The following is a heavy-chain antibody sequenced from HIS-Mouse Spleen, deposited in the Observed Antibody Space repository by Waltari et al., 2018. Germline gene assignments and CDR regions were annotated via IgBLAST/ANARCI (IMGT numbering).Heavy chain of an antibody. J-gene: IGHJ4*02. Sequence: CAASGFTFSSYPMHWVRQAPGKGLEWVAVISYDGSNKYYADSVKGRFTISRDNSKNTLYLQMNSLRAEDTAVYYCARDSNWGYFDYWGQGTLVTVSS. CDR1: GFTFSSYP. CDR2: ISYDGSNK. D-gene: IGHD7-27*01. CDR3: ARDSNWGYFDY. V-gene: IGHV3-30-3*01.